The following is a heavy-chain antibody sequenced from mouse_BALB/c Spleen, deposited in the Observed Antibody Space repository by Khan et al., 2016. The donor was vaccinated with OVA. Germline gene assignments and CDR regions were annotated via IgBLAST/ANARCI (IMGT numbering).Heavy chain of an antibody. Sequence: IQLVQSGADLVQPGGSVKRSCAASGYTISTYGMHSVHQTPGKRLELVASINSTAGNTDYPHNFKRRFTFSGDKSTNAPYLQMRSLKSEDTAMYSSDRIAKWGQGTTLTVSS. J-gene: IGHJ2*01. CDR3: DRIAK. CDR1: GYTISTYG. CDR2: INSTAGNT. D-gene: IGHD1-3*01. V-gene: IGHV5-6-3*01.